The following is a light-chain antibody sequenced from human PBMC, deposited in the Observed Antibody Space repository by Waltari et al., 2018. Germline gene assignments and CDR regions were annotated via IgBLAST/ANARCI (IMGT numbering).Light chain of an antibody. CDR1: SSNVGGHNY. J-gene: IGLJ1*01. Sequence: QSALTQPRSVSGSPGQSVTIPCTGTSSNVGGHNYVFWYQHRPGKAPKLMIYNVSNRPSGVPDRFSGSKSANTASLTISGLQAEDEADYYCCSYAGGNTYVFGTGTKVTVL. CDR2: NVS. CDR3: CSYAGGNTYV. V-gene: IGLV2-11*01.